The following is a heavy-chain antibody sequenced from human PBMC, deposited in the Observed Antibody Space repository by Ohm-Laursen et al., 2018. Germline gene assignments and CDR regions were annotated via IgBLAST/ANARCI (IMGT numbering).Heavy chain of an antibody. Sequence: SLRLPCAASGFTFSTYWMTWVRQPPGKGLEWVANIRKDGGETYYVDSVKGRFTISRDNAKNSLYLQINSLKGEDTAVYFCARDPTFHAFDIWGQGTMVTVSS. V-gene: IGHV3-7*01. D-gene: IGHD2/OR15-2a*01. CDR1: GFTFSTYW. J-gene: IGHJ3*02. CDR2: IRKDGGET. CDR3: ARDPTFHAFDI.